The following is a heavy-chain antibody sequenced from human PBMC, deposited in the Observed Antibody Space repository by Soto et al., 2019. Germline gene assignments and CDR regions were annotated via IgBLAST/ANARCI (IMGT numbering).Heavy chain of an antibody. J-gene: IGHJ4*02. Sequence: DVQLLESGGGLVQPEGSLRLSCAAAGFTFSSYAMGWVRKGPGKGLEWVAVVSSGGSTHYADSVRGRFTISRDNSKNTLSLQMNSLTAEDTAVYFCAKRRGAGGHFDYWGQRALVTVSS. D-gene: IGHD2-15*01. CDR2: VSSGGST. CDR3: AKRRGAGGHFDY. V-gene: IGHV3-23*01. CDR1: GFTFSSYA.